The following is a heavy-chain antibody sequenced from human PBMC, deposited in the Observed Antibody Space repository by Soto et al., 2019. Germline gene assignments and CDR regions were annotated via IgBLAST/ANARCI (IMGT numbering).Heavy chain of an antibody. CDR2: ISYDGSNK. D-gene: IGHD6-13*01. J-gene: IGHJ6*02. CDR1: GFTFSSYG. V-gene: IGHV3-30*18. CDR3: AKDVAAAGTGYYYGMDV. Sequence: GGSLRLSCAASGFTFSSYGMHWVRQAPGKGLEWVAVISYDGSNKYYADSVKGRFTISRDNSKSTLYLQMNSLRAEDTAVYYCAKDVAAAGTGYYYGMDVWGQGTTVTVSS.